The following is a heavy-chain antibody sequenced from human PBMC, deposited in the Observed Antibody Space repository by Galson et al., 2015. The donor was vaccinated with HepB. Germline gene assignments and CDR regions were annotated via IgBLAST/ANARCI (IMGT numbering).Heavy chain of an antibody. J-gene: IGHJ4*02. Sequence: SLRLSCAASGFAFSDSGMTWVRQAPGQGLEWVSTISSAGHIFSTDSMRGRFTISRDNAQDSVYLQMDSLRVEDTAVYYCARDGSNWSRDYWGQGALVTVSS. CDR3: ARDGSNWSRDY. V-gene: IGHV3-69-1*01. CDR2: ISSAGHI. D-gene: IGHD4-11*01. CDR1: GFAFSDSG.